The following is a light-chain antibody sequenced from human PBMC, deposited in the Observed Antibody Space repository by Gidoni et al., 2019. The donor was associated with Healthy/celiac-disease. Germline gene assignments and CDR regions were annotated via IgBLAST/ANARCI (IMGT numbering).Light chain of an antibody. J-gene: IGKJ1*01. V-gene: IGKV3-20*01. CDR3: QQYGSSPRT. CDR1: QSVSSSY. Sequence: EIVLTQSPGTLSLSPGERATLSCRASQSVSSSYLAWYQQKPGKAPRLLIYGASSRATGIPDRCSGSWSGTDFTLTISRLEPEDFAVYYCQQYGSSPRTFGQGTKVEIK. CDR2: GAS.